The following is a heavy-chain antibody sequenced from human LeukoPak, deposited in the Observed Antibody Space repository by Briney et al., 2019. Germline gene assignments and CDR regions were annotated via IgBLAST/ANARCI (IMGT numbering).Heavy chain of an antibody. D-gene: IGHD1/OR15-1a*01. J-gene: IGHJ4*02. V-gene: IGHV3-43D*03. CDR2: ITWDGGST. Sequence: GGSLRLSCAASGFTFHDYAMHWVRQAPGRGLEWVSLITWDGGSTYYTDSVKGRFTISRDSSRNSLSLQMSSLRVEDTALYYCAKEAGTRPHLPYYFDSWGQGTLVTVSS. CDR3: AKEAGTRPHLPYYFDS. CDR1: GFTFHDYA.